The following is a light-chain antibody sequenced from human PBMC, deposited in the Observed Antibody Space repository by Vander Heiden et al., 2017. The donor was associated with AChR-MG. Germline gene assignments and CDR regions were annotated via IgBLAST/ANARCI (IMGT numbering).Light chain of an antibody. Sequence: DIQMTQSPSFVSAFVGDRVTITCRASQNIRDLLVWYQQKPGQAPKILIYSASTLQSGVPSRISGSGSGTDFTLTIDSLQPEDFATYYCQQVLSFPLTYGAGTTVEIK. CDR1: QNIRDL. CDR3: QQVLSFPLT. V-gene: IGKV1-12*01. CDR2: SAS. J-gene: IGKJ4*01.